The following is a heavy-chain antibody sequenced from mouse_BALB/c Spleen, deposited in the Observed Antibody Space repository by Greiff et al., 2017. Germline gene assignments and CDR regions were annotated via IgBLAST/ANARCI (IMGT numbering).Heavy chain of an antibody. J-gene: IGHJ4*01. CDR1: GFTFSSYT. CDR3: ARCGGYRYDERGHAMDY. Sequence: EVQLMESGGGLVKPGGSLKLSCAASGFTFSSYTMSWVRQTPEKRLEWVATISSGGGNTYYPDSVKGRFTISRDNAKNNLYLQMSSLRSEDTALYYCARCGGYRYDERGHAMDYWGQGTSVTVSS. CDR2: ISSGGGNT. V-gene: IGHV5-9*03. D-gene: IGHD2-14*01.